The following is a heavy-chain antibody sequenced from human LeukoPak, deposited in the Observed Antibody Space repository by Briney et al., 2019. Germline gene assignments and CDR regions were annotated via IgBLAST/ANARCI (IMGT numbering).Heavy chain of an antibody. J-gene: IGHJ4*02. V-gene: IGHV3-21*01. CDR3: ARAPTVLVGYCSSSSCQADY. D-gene: IGHD2-2*01. Sequence: GGFLRLSCAASGFTFRSYSMNWVRQAPGKGLEWVSAIDPSSTYIYYADSVKGRFTISRDNAENSLYLQMNSLRVEDTAVYYCARAPTVLVGYCSSSSCQADYWGQGTLVTVSS. CDR1: GFTFRSYS. CDR2: IDPSSTYI.